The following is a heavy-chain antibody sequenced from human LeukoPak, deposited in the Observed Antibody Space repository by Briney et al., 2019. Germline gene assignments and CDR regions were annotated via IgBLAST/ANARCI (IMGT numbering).Heavy chain of an antibody. Sequence: SETLSLTCTVSGGSISSSSYYWGWIRQPPGKGLEWIGSIYYSGNTYYNPSLKSRFTISIDTSKNQFFLKVNSVTAADTATYYCARQGNGYSRVDYWGQGTLVTVSS. V-gene: IGHV4-39*01. CDR2: IYYSGNT. CDR3: ARQGNGYSRVDY. J-gene: IGHJ4*02. D-gene: IGHD5-24*01. CDR1: GGSISSSSYY.